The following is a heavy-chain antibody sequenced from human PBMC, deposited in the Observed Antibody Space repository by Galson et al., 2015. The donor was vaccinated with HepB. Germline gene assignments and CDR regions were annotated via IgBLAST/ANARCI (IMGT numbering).Heavy chain of an antibody. CDR2: INAGNGNT. Sequence: SVKVSCKASGYTFTSYAMHWVRQAPGQRLEWMGWINAGNGNTKYSQKFQGRVTITRDTSASTAYMELSSLRSEDTAVYYCARQRGCRLRGYCSSTISNWFDPWGQGTLVTVSS. CDR3: ARQRGCRLRGYCSSTISNWFDP. V-gene: IGHV1-3*01. D-gene: IGHD2-2*01. J-gene: IGHJ5*02. CDR1: GYTFTSYA.